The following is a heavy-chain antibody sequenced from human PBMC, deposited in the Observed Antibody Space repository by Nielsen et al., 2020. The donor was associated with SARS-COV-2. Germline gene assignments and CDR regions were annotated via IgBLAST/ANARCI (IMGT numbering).Heavy chain of an antibody. V-gene: IGHV7-4-1*02. CDR3: ASGPYCSSTSCYGEDAFDI. CDR2: INTNTGNP. CDR1: GYTFSAYT. Sequence: ASVKVSCKSSGYTFSAYTMTWVRQAPGQGLEWMGWINTNTGNPTYAQGFTGRFVFSLDTSVSTAYLQISSLKAEDTAVYYCASGPYCSSTSCYGEDAFDIWGQGTVVTVSS. D-gene: IGHD2-2*01. J-gene: IGHJ3*02.